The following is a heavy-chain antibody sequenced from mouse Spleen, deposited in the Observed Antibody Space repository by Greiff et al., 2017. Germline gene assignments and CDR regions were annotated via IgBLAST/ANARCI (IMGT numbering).Heavy chain of an antibody. CDR2: ILPGSGST. CDR1: GYTFTGYW. J-gene: IGHJ4*01. V-gene: IGHV1-9*01. Sequence: QVQLQQSGAELMKPGASVKLSCKATGYTFTGYWIEWVKQRPGHGLEWIGEILPGSGSTNYNEKFKGKATFTADTSSNTAYMQLSSLTTEDSAIYYCARVSITTVVATDAMDYWGQGTSVTVSS. D-gene: IGHD1-1*01. CDR3: ARVSITTVVATDAMDY.